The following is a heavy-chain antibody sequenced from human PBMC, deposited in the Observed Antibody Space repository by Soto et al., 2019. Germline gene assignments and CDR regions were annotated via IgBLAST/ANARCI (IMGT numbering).Heavy chain of an antibody. V-gene: IGHV3-23*01. CDR1: GFTFSSYA. D-gene: IGHD2-2*01. Sequence: PGGSLRLSCAASGFTFSSYAMSWVRQAPGKGLEWVSAISGSGGSTYYADSVKGRFTISRDNSKNTLYLQMNSLRAEDTAVYYCAKDQAACTSCQSLYWGQGTLVTVSS. CDR3: AKDQAACTSCQSLY. J-gene: IGHJ4*02. CDR2: ISGSGGST.